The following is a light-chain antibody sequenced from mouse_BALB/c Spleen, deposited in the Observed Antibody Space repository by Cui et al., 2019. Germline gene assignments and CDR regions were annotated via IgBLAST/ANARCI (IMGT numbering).Light chain of an antibody. CDR3: QQWSSNPRT. J-gene: IGKJ5*01. CDR1: SSVSY. V-gene: IGKV4-68*01. CDR2: LTS. Sequence: IVLTHSPARISASPGEKVTMTCSASSSVSYMYWYQQKPRSSPKPWIYLTSNLASGVPARFSGSGSGTSYSLTISRMEAEDAATYYCQQWSSNPRTFGAGTKLEMK.